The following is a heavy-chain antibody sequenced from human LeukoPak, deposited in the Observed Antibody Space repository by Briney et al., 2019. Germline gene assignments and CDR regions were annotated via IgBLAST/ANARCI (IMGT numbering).Heavy chain of an antibody. D-gene: IGHD1-1*01. CDR1: GYAFLNYG. CDR3: ARTYSKYFSNSEFDY. J-gene: IGHJ4*02. V-gene: IGHV1-18*01. Sequence: GASVKISCKASGYAFLNYGISWVRQAPGQALEWMAWISTYNDDTDYAQILQGRVTVTTDTSTNTAYMELRSLTSDDTAVYYCARTYSKYFSNSEFDYWGQGTLVTVSS. CDR2: ISTYNDDT.